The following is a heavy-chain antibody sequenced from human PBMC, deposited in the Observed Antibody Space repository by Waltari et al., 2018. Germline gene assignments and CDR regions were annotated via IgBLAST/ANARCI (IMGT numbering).Heavy chain of an antibody. V-gene: IGHV4-34*01. CDR3: ARDRTQQLVLGEENYYYYMDV. J-gene: IGHJ6*03. CDR1: GGSFSGYY. CDR2: INQIGST. D-gene: IGHD6-13*01. Sequence: QVQLQQWGAGLLKPSETLSLTCAVYGGSFSGYYWSWIRQPPGKGLEWIGEINQIGSTNYNPVLKSRVTISVDTSKNQVSLKLSSVTAADTAVYYCARDRTQQLVLGEENYYYYMDVWGKGTTVTVSS.